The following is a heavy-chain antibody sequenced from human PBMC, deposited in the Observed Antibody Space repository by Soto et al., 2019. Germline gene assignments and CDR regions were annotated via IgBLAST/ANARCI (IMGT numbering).Heavy chain of an antibody. V-gene: IGHV4-59*01. D-gene: IGHD5-18*01. Sequence: QVQLQESGPGLIKPSEILSLTCTVSGDSMSNYYWSWIRQPPGKGLEWIGYIYYSGSTTYNPSLKSRVTISIETYKNHFSLMLTSVTAADTAVYYCARNVDRAQVTFDYWGQGALVTVSS. CDR3: ARNVDRAQVTFDY. CDR2: IYYSGST. J-gene: IGHJ4*02. CDR1: GDSMSNYY.